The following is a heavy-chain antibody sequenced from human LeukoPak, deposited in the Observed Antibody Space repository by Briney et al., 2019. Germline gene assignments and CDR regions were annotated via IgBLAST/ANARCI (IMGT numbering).Heavy chain of an antibody. D-gene: IGHD3-22*01. CDR1: GFTFSSYW. V-gene: IGHV3-7*03. Sequence: PGGSLRLSCAASGFTFSSYWMSWVRQAPGKGLEWVANIRKDGSEKYYVDSVKGRFTISRDTSKNTLYLQMNSLRAEDTAVYYCAKTDSSDYSYYFDYWGQGTLVTVSS. J-gene: IGHJ4*02. CDR2: IRKDGSEK. CDR3: AKTDSSDYSYYFDY.